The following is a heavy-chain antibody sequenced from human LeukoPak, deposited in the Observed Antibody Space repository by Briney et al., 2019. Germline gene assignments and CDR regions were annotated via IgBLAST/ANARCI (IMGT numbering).Heavy chain of an antibody. D-gene: IGHD3-22*01. CDR3: AKGGIVVVINGYFQH. Sequence: PGGSLRLSCAASGLTFSNHGMHWVRQAPGKGLEWVAVISYDGSNKYYADSVKGRFTISRDNSKNTLYLQMNSLRAEDTAVYYCAKGGIVVVINGYFQHWGQGTLVTVSS. CDR2: ISYDGSNK. J-gene: IGHJ1*01. V-gene: IGHV3-30*18. CDR1: GLTFSNHG.